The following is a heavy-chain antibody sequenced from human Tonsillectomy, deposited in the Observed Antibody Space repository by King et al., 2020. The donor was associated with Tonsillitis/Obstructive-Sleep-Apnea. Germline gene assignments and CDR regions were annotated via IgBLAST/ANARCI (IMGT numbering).Heavy chain of an antibody. CDR3: TRDPDCSSSSCYRYYFDY. Sequence: VQLVESGGGLVQPGRSLRLSCTASGFTLGDYAMSWVRQAPGKGLEWVGFIRSKAYGGTTEYAASVKDRFTISGDDSKSIAYLQMNSLKTEDTAVYYCTRDPDCSSSSCYRYYFDYWGQGTLVTVSS. V-gene: IGHV3-49*04. CDR1: GFTLGDYA. D-gene: IGHD2-2*01. CDR2: IRSKAYGGTT. J-gene: IGHJ4*02.